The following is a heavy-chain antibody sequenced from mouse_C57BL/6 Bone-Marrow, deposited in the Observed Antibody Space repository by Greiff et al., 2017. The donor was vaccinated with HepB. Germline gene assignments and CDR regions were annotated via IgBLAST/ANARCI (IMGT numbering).Heavy chain of an antibody. CDR1: GYTFTSYW. Sequence: QVQLKESGAELAKPGASVTLSCKASGYTFTSYWMHWVKQRPGQGLEWIGYINPSSGYTKYNQKFKDKDTLTADKSSSTAYMQLSSLTYEDSAVYYCARFGSRGAMDYWGQGTSVTVSS. CDR2: INPSSGYT. V-gene: IGHV1-7*01. J-gene: IGHJ4*01. CDR3: ARFGSRGAMDY. D-gene: IGHD1-1*01.